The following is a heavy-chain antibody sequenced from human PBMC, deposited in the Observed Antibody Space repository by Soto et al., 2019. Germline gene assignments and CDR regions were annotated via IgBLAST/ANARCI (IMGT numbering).Heavy chain of an antibody. Sequence: DLEWIGYIYYSGSTYYNPSLKSRVTISVDTSKNQFSLKLSSVTAADTAVYYCARTSRSSSWYYYYGMDVWGQGTTVTVSS. D-gene: IGHD6-6*01. CDR3: ARTSRSSSWYYYYGMDV. CDR2: IYYSGST. J-gene: IGHJ6*02. V-gene: IGHV4-31*02.